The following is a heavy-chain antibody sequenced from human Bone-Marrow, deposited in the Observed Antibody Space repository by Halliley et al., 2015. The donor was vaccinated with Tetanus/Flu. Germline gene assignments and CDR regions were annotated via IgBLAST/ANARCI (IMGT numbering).Heavy chain of an antibody. Sequence: DSTGRTTYNPSFKSRVTMSVDTSKHQFSLKLSSVTAEDTAVYYCARDGFRFFDWPAYFDLWGQGALVTVSS. CDR3: ARDGFRFFDWPAYFDL. J-gene: IGHJ4*02. V-gene: IGHV4-4*07. D-gene: IGHD3-9*01. CDR2: DSTGRT.